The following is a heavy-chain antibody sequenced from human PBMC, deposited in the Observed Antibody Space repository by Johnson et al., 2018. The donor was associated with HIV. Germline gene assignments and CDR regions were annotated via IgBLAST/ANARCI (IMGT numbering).Heavy chain of an antibody. CDR2: ISYDGSNK. Sequence: QMLLVESGGGVVQPGRSLRLSCAASGFTFSSYAMHWVRQAPGKGLEWVAVISYDGSNKYYADSVKGRFIISRDNSKNTLYLQMNSLRAEDTAVYYCAKDRRQSSWELLDDAFDIWGQGTMVTVSS. CDR1: GFTFSSYA. V-gene: IGHV3-30-3*01. D-gene: IGHD1-26*01. CDR3: AKDRRQSSWELLDDAFDI. J-gene: IGHJ3*02.